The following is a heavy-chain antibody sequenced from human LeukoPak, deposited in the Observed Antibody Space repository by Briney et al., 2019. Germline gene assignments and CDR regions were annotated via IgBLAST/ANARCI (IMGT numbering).Heavy chain of an antibody. Sequence: PGRSLRLSCAASGFTFSSYGMHWVRQAPGKGLEWVALISYDGSDKYYADSVKGRFTISRDNSKNTLYLQMNSLRAEDTAVYSCATRLLGVGGDYWGQGTLVTVSS. CDR3: ATRLLGVGGDY. CDR1: GFTFSSYG. D-gene: IGHD3-16*01. CDR2: ISYDGSDK. V-gene: IGHV3-30*03. J-gene: IGHJ4*02.